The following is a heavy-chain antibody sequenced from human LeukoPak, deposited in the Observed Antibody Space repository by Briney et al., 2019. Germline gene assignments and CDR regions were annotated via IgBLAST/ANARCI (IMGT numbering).Heavy chain of an antibody. CDR3: ARAYYYDSSEYWCFDL. CDR1: GGTFSSYA. Sequence: SVKVSCKASGGTFSSYAISWVRQAPGQGLEWMGGIIPIFGTANYAQKFQGRVTITTDESTSTAYMELSSLRSEDTAVYYCARAYYYDSSEYWCFDLWGRGTLVTVSS. CDR2: IIPIFGTA. V-gene: IGHV1-69*05. D-gene: IGHD3-22*01. J-gene: IGHJ2*01.